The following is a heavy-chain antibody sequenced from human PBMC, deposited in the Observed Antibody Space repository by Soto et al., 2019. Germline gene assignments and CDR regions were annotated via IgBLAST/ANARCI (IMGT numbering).Heavy chain of an antibody. J-gene: IGHJ4*02. CDR2: IYTGGGT. CDR3: ARDGSGH. V-gene: IGHV3-66*01. Sequence: EVQLVESGGGLVQPGGSLRLSCAVSGLTVSSNPISWVRQAPGKGLEWVSVIYTGGGTHYADSVKGRFTSSRDNSKNTVNLQMNSLGPEDTAVYYCARDGSGHWGQGTLVTVSS. CDR1: GLTVSSNP.